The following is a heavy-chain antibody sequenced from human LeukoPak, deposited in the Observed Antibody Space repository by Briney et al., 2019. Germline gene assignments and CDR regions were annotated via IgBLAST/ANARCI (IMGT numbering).Heavy chain of an antibody. CDR2: ISYDGSNK. CDR1: GFTFSSYG. J-gene: IGHJ4*02. D-gene: IGHD2-15*01. V-gene: IGHV3-30*18. CDR3: AKRGDCSGGSCYYFDS. Sequence: PGGSLRLSCAAAGFTFSSYGVHWVRQAPGKGLEWVAVISYDGSNKYYANSVKGRFTISRDNSKNTLYLQMNSLRAEDTAVYYCAKRGDCSGGSCYYFDSWGQGTLVTVSS.